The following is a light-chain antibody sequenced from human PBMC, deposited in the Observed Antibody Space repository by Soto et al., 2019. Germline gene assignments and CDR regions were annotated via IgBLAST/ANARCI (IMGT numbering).Light chain of an antibody. CDR2: GAS. J-gene: IGKJ1*01. CDR1: QSVSSN. V-gene: IGKV3-15*01. Sequence: EIVMTQSPATLSVSPGERATLSCRASQSVSSNLAWYQQKPGQAPRLLIYGASTRATGVSARFKGSRSGTASTLTIRGLQSEPFAIYYSLQYNNGPPSTFGQGTKVAIK. CDR3: LQYNNGPPST.